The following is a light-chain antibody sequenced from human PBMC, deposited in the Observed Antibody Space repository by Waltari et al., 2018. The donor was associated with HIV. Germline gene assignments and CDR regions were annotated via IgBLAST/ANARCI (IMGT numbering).Light chain of an antibody. J-gene: IGKJ4*01. CDR3: QQDGDSPPAT. Sequence: EIVMTQSPATLSVSPGGRATISCRARQSVRNNVAWYQHKPGQSPRLLIYEASIRATGIPASFSGSGSGTEFPLTVSCLLSDCFAVYFGQQDGDSPPATLGGGTKVEIK. V-gene: IGKV3-15*01. CDR2: EAS. CDR1: QSVRNN.